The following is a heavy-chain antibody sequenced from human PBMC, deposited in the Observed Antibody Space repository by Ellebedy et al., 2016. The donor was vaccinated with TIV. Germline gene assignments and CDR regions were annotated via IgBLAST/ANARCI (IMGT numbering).Heavy chain of an antibody. D-gene: IGHD5-18*01. V-gene: IGHV3-53*01. CDR2: IYSSGST. CDR1: GFTVSSNY. Sequence: GESLKISCAASGFTVSSNYMSWVRQAPGKGLEWVSVIYSSGSTYYADSVKGRFTISRDNSKNTLYLQMNSLRAEDTAVYYCARADGYSYGHYFDYWGQGTLVTVSS. CDR3: ARADGYSYGHYFDY. J-gene: IGHJ4*02.